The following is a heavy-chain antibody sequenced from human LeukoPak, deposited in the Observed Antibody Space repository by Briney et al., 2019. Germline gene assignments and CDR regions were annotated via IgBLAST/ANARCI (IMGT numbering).Heavy chain of an antibody. V-gene: IGHV1-18*01. Sequence: ASVKVSCKASGYTFTSYGISWVRQAPGQGLKWMGWISAYNGNTNYAQKLQGRVTMTTDTSTSTAYMELRSLRSEDTAVYYCARRPYDSSGYYYDGDMFNYFDYWGQGTLVTVSS. CDR2: ISAYNGNT. CDR1: GYTFTSYG. CDR3: ARRPYDSSGYYYDGDMFNYFDY. J-gene: IGHJ4*02. D-gene: IGHD3-22*01.